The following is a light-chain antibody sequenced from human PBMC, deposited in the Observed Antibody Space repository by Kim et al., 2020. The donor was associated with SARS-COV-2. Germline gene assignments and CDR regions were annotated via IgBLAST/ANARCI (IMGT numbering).Light chain of an antibody. J-gene: IGLJ3*02. Sequence: QRVTITCTGGSSNSGAGYDVHWYQQLPGTAPKLLIYGNSNRPSGVPDRFSGSKSGTSASLAITGLQAEDEADYYCQSYDSSLSGWVFGGGTKLTVL. CDR3: QSYDSSLSGWV. V-gene: IGLV1-40*01. CDR2: GNS. CDR1: SSNSGAGYD.